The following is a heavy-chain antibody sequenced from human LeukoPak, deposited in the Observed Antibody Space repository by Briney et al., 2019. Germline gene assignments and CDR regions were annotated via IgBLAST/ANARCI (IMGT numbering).Heavy chain of an antibody. V-gene: IGHV3-33*01. D-gene: IGHD2-15*01. CDR3: ARAGGYCSGGSCYRGYSWFDP. CDR2: ILYNGSNK. J-gene: IGHJ5*02. Sequence: GGSLRLSCAASGCTFSSSGLHWVRQAPGKGLEWVAVILYNGSNKYYADSVKGRFTISRDNSKNTLYLQMNSLRVEDTAVYYCARAGGYCSGGSCYRGYSWFDPWGQGTLVTVFS. CDR1: GCTFSSSG.